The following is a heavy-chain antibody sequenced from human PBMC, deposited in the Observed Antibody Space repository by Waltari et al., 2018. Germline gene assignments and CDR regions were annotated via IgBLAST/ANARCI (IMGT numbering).Heavy chain of an antibody. J-gene: IGHJ6*03. CDR1: GGTFSSSA. CDR3: ARAKGHPYYYYYMDV. CDR2: IIPILGTE. V-gene: IGHV1-69*01. Sequence: QVQLVQSGAEVKKPGSSVKVSCKASGGTFSSSAISWVRQAPGQGLEWMGGIIPILGTENYAQKFQGRVTITADESTSTAYMELSSLRSEDTAVYYCARAKGHPYYYYYMDVWGKGTTVTVSS.